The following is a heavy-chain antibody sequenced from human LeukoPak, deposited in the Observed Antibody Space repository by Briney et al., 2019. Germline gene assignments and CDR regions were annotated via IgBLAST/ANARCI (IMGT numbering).Heavy chain of an antibody. D-gene: IGHD3-10*01. J-gene: IGHJ6*02. CDR3: AKVLGFGGDAYGMDV. CDR1: GGSTFRRYD. CDR2: ISSGGTT. Sequence: PGGSLRLSCAASGGSTFRRYDLTWIRQAPGKGLEWVSLISSGGTTYYADSVRGRFTISRDISKNTLYLQVNSLRTDDTAVYYCAKVLGFGGDAYGMDVWGQGTTVTVSS. V-gene: IGHV3-23*01.